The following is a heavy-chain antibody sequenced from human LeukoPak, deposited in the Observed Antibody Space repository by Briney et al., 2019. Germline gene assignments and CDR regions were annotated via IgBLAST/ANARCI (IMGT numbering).Heavy chain of an antibody. J-gene: IGHJ3*02. D-gene: IGHD4-23*01. Sequence: ASVKVSCKASGYAFTSYYMHWVRQAPGQGLEWMGIINPSGGSTSYAQKFQGRVTMTRDMSTSTAYMELSSLRSEDTAVYYCARDIDYGGNVDHDAFDIWGQGTMVTVSS. CDR2: INPSGGST. CDR1: GYAFTSYY. CDR3: ARDIDYGGNVDHDAFDI. V-gene: IGHV1-46*01.